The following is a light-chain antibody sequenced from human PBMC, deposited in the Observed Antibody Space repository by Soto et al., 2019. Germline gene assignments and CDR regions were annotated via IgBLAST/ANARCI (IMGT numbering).Light chain of an antibody. CDR2: DAS. CDR3: QQYKDDAWT. V-gene: IGKV1-5*01. J-gene: IGKJ1*01. Sequence: DIQLTQSPSTLSASVGDRVTITCRASQRIARYLAWYQQKPGKAPKLLVYDASTLEGGVPSRFSGSGSATEFILIISSLQPDDFATYYCQQYKDDAWTFGQGTRVEIK. CDR1: QRIARY.